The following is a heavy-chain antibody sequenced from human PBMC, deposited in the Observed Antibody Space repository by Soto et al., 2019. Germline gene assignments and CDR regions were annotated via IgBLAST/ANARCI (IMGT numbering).Heavy chain of an antibody. CDR2: ISGSGRIT. Sequence: DVQLLESGGGLAQPGESLRLSCVASGFSFSSYAMSWVRQSPGKGSEWVSTISGSGRITNYADSVKGRFTTSKDTSTNTLYLHMNSLTADDTALYFCVKERIELWLIDYWGQGTLVTVSS. D-gene: IGHD3-16*01. J-gene: IGHJ4*02. V-gene: IGHV3-23*01. CDR3: VKERIELWLIDY. CDR1: GFSFSSYA.